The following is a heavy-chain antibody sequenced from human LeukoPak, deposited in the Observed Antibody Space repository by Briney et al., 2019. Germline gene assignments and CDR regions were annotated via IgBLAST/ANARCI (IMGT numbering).Heavy chain of an antibody. CDR1: GFTFSNFA. J-gene: IGHJ4*02. V-gene: IGHV3-64*01. D-gene: IGHD6-19*01. CDR2: ISSSGDTT. CDR3: AKDEAGYSSG. Sequence: GGSLRLSCAASGFTFSNFAVHWVRQAPGKGPEYVAVISSSGDTTYLANAVQGRFTISRDNSKNTVYLQMGSLRVEDTAVYYCAKDEAGYSSGWGQGTLVTVSS.